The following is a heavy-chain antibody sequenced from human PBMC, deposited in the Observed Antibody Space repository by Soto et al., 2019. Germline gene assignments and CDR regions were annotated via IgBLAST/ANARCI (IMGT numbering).Heavy chain of an antibody. CDR2: IYYSGST. J-gene: IGHJ4*02. Sequence: QVQLQESGPGLVKPSQTLSLTCTVSGGPISSGDYYWSWIRQPPGKGLEWIGYIYYSGSTYYNPSLKRRVTISVETSKNQFSLKLSSVTAADTAVYYCARARSTGDSSGYDFDYWGQGTLVTVSS. CDR3: ARARSTGDSSGYDFDY. CDR1: GGPISSGDYY. V-gene: IGHV4-30-4*01. D-gene: IGHD3-22*01.